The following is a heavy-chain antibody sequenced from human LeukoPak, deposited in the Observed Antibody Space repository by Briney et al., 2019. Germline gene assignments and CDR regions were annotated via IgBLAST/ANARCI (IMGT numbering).Heavy chain of an antibody. CDR1: GFTFDHYG. Sequence: GGSLRLSCAASGFTFDHYGMSWVRQAPGKGLEWVSGINWNGCSTGYADSVKGRFTISRHNAKNSLYLQMNSLRAEDTAVYYCGRAQYDSSGYYGDWFDPWGQGTLVTVSS. CDR3: GRAQYDSSGYYGDWFDP. CDR2: INWNGCST. V-gene: IGHV3-20*04. J-gene: IGHJ5*02. D-gene: IGHD3-22*01.